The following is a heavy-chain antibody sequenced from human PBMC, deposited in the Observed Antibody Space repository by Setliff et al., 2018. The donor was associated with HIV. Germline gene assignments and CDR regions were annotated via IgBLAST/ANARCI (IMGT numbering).Heavy chain of an antibody. D-gene: IGHD6-19*01. CDR3: ARGRCSGCYRFDY. CDR2: IYTSGST. V-gene: IGHV4-61*02. Sequence: SETLSLTCTVSGGSISSGSYYWSWIRQPAGKGLEWIGRIYTSGSTNYNPSLKSRVTISVDTSKNQFSLKLSSVTAADTAVYYCARGRCSGCYRFDYWGQGTLVTVSS. CDR1: GGSISSGSYY. J-gene: IGHJ4*02.